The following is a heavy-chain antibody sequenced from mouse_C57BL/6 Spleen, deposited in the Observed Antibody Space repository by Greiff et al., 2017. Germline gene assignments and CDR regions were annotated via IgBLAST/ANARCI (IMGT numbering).Heavy chain of an antibody. CDR2: ISYDGSN. J-gene: IGHJ3*01. CDR1: GYSITSGYY. Sequence: EVQLQESGPGLVKPSQSLSLTCSVTGYSITSGYYWNWIRQFPGNKLEWMGYISYDGSNNYNPSLKNRISITRDTSKNQFFLKLNSVTTEDTATYYCARDHGSSYGFAYWGQGTLVTVSA. D-gene: IGHD1-1*01. V-gene: IGHV3-6*01. CDR3: ARDHGSSYGFAY.